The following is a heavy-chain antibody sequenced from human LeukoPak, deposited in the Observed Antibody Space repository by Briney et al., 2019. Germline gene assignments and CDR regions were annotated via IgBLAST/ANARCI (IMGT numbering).Heavy chain of an antibody. Sequence: SGGSLRLSCAASGFTFSSYAMHWVRRAPGKGLEWVAVISYDGSNKYYADSVKGQFTISRDNSKNTLYLQMNSLRAEDTAVYYCARNNGRYCSSTSCYPGDYWGQGTLVTVSS. D-gene: IGHD2-2*01. CDR2: ISYDGSNK. J-gene: IGHJ4*02. CDR1: GFTFSSYA. V-gene: IGHV3-30*01. CDR3: ARNNGRYCSSTSCYPGDY.